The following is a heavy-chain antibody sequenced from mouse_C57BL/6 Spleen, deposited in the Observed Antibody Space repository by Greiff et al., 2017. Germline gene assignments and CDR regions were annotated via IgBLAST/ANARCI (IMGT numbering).Heavy chain of an antibody. V-gene: IGHV1-72*01. CDR1: GYTFTSYW. Sequence: QVQLKQPGAELVKPGASVKLSCKASGYTFTSYWMHWVKQRPGRGLEWIGRIDPNSGGTKYNEKFKSKATLTVDKPSSTAYMQLSSLTSEDSAVYDCAREERKWGYFDYWGQGTTLTVAS. J-gene: IGHJ2*01. D-gene: IGHD1-3*01. CDR3: AREERKWGYFDY. CDR2: IDPNSGGT.